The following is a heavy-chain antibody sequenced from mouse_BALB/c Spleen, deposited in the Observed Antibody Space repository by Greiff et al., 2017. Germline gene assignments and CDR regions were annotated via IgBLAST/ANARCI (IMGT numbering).Heavy chain of an antibody. D-gene: IGHD1-1*01. V-gene: IGHV1S34*01. J-gene: IGHJ4*01. CDR1: GYSFTGYY. CDR3: ARSLYYYGSSYDAMDY. Sequence: LVKTGASVKISCKASGYSFTGYYMHWVKQSHGKSLEWIGYISCYNGATSYNQKFKGKATFTVDTSSSTAYMQFNSLTSEDSAVYYCARSLYYYGSSYDAMDYWGQGTSVTVSS. CDR2: ISCYNGAT.